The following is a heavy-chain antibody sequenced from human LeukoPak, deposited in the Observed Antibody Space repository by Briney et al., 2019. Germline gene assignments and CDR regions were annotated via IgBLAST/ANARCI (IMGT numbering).Heavy chain of an antibody. V-gene: IGHV3-23*01. CDR1: GFTFTKCA. D-gene: IGHD6-19*01. CDR3: AGDRNSDWYSPLDY. CDR2: ITATGDTA. J-gene: IGHJ4*02. Sequence: QPGGSLRLSCVASGFTFTKCAMSWIRQAPGKGLEWVAIITATGDTAYYADSVKGRFTISRDNSRNTVYMQMDSLRAEDTAIYYCAGDRNSDWYSPLDYWGQGSQVTVSP.